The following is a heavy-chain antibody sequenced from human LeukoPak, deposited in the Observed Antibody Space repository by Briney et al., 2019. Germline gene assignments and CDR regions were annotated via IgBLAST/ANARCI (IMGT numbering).Heavy chain of an antibody. CDR3: AKRGGYETMAAFDY. CDR1: GFTFSNYA. D-gene: IGHD3-10*01. V-gene: IGHV3-23*01. J-gene: IGHJ4*02. Sequence: GGSLRLSCAASGFTFSNYAMSWVRQAPGKGLEWVSAISPGGSDTYYADSLRGRFTISRDNSKKTLSLQMSSLRAEDSAVYYCAKRGGYETMAAFDYWGRGTLVTVSS. CDR2: ISPGGSDT.